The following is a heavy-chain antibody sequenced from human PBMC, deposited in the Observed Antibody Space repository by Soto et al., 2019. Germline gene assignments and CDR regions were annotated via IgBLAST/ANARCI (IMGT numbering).Heavy chain of an antibody. J-gene: IGHJ6*02. V-gene: IGHV3-30-3*01. CDR3: VRPVGGYYYYGMGV. CDR1: GFTFSSYA. CDR2: ISYDGSNK. Sequence: QVQLVESGGGVVQPGRSLRLSCAASGFTFSSYAMHWVRQAPGKGLEWVAVISYDGSNKYYADSVKGRFTISRDNSKNTLYLQMNSLRAEDTAVDYCVRPVGGYYYYGMGVWGQGTTVTVSS. D-gene: IGHD3-16*01.